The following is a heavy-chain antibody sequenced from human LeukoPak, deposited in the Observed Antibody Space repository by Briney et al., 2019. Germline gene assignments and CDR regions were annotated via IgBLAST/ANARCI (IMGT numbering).Heavy chain of an antibody. V-gene: IGHV1-2*02. CDR3: ASEARSIAAQFGY. CDR2: INPNSGGT. CDR1: GYTFTGYY. D-gene: IGHD6-6*01. J-gene: IGHJ4*02. Sequence: ASVKVFCKASGYTFTGYYMHWVRQAPGQGLEWMGWINPNSGGTNYAQKFQGRVTMTRDTSISTAYMELSRLRSDDTAVYYCASEARSIAAQFGYWGQGTLVTVSS.